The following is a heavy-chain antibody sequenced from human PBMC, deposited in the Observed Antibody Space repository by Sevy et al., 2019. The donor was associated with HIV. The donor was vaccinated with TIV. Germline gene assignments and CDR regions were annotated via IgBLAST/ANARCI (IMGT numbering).Heavy chain of an antibody. CDR2: ISSSGNTI. CDR3: AREPTYYGLRGGYYTGWFDP. V-gene: IGHV3-11*01. J-gene: IGHJ5*02. Sequence: GGSLRLSCAASGFTFSHYYMSWIRQAPGKGLEWVSYISSSGNTIYYTDSVKGRFTISRDNAKNSLYLQMDSLRAEDTAVYYGAREPTYYGLRGGYYTGWFDPWGQGTLVTVSS. D-gene: IGHD3-3*01. CDR1: GFTFSHYY.